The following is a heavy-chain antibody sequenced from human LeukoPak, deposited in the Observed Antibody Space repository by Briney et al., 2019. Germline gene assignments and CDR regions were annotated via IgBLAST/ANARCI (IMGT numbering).Heavy chain of an antibody. V-gene: IGHV3-64D*06. J-gene: IGHJ4*02. D-gene: IGHD4-23*01. CDR3: VGELRWYPFDY. Sequence: PGGSLRLSCSASGFTFSSYAMHWVRQAPGKGLEYVSAISSNGGSTYYADSVKGRFTISRDNSKNTLYLQMSSLRAEDTAVYYCVGELRWYPFDYWGQGTLVTVSS. CDR2: ISSNGGST. CDR1: GFTFSSYA.